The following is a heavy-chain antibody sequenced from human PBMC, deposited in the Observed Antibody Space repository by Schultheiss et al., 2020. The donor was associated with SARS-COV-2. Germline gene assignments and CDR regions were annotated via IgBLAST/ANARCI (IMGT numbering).Heavy chain of an antibody. CDR3: AKDIRVGYYDSSGYYYWDY. Sequence: GESLKISCAASGFTFSSYGMHWVRQAPGKGLEWVAVISYDGSNKYYADSVKGRFTISRDNSKNTLYLQMNSLRAEDTAVYYCAKDIRVGYYDSSGYYYWDYWGQGTLVTVSS. D-gene: IGHD3-22*01. V-gene: IGHV3-30*18. J-gene: IGHJ4*02. CDR2: ISYDGSNK. CDR1: GFTFSSYG.